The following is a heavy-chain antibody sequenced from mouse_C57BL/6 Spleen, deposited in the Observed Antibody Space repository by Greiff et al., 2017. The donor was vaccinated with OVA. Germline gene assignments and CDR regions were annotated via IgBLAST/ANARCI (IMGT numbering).Heavy chain of an antibody. CDR2: IDPETGGT. V-gene: IGHV1-15*01. D-gene: IGHD2-4*01. J-gene: IGHJ2*01. Sequence: QVHVKQSGAELVRPGASVTLSCKASGYTSTDYEMHWVKQTPVHGLEWIGAIDPETGGTAYNQKFKGKAILTADKSSSTAYMELRSLTSEDSAVYYCTRRDYEDYWGQGTTLTVSS. CDR1: GYTSTDYE. CDR3: TRRDYEDY.